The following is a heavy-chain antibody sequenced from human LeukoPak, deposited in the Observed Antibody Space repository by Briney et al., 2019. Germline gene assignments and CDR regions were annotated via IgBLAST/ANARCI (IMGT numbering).Heavy chain of an antibody. V-gene: IGHV3-30-3*01. Sequence: QPGGSLRLSCAASGFTFSSYAMHWVRQAPGKGLEWVAVISYDGSNKYYADSVKGRFTISRDNSKNTLYLQMNSLRAEDTAVYYCAKVGSSWYFSYWGQGTLVTVSS. CDR2: ISYDGSNK. CDR3: AKVGSSWYFSY. D-gene: IGHD6-13*01. J-gene: IGHJ4*02. CDR1: GFTFSSYA.